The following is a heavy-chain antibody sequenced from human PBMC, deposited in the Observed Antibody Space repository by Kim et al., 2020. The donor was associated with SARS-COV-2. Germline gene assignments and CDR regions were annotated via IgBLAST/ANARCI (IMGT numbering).Heavy chain of an antibody. CDR2: ISGSGGTT. CDR1: GFTFRNYD. J-gene: IGHJ6*03. V-gene: IGHV3-23*01. D-gene: IGHD3-16*01. Sequence: GGSLRLSCAASGFTFRNYDMSWVRQAPGKGLEWVSTISGSGGTTYYADSVKGRFTISRENSMKTVYLQMKSLRAEDTAVYSCAKYGGYYFYYFMDVWGKGTTVSVSS. CDR3: AKYGGYYFYYFMDV.